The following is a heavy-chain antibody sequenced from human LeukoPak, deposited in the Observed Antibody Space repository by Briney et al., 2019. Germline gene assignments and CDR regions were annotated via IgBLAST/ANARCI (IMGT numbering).Heavy chain of an antibody. V-gene: IGHV4-39*07. CDR3: ARGQGVTTVMNWFDP. D-gene: IGHD4-11*01. CDR2: IYYSGST. CDR1: GGSISNNYY. J-gene: IGHJ5*02. Sequence: SETLSLTCTVSGGSISNNYYWGWIRQPPGKGLEWIGSIYYSGSTYYNPSLKSRVTISVDTSKNQFSLKLSSVTAADTAVYYCARGQGVTTVMNWFDPWGQGTLVTVSS.